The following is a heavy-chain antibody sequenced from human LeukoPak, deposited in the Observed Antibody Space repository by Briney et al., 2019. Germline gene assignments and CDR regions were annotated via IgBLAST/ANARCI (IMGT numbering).Heavy chain of an antibody. D-gene: IGHD3-22*01. Sequence: AASVKVSCKASGYTFTSYDINWVRQATGQGLEWMGWMNPNSGNTGYVQKFQGRVTMTRNTSISTAYMELSSLRSEDTAVYYCARGSLYLYDSSGYYMDVWGKGTTVTVSS. CDR3: ARGSLYLYDSSGYYMDV. V-gene: IGHV1-8*01. J-gene: IGHJ6*03. CDR2: MNPNSGNT. CDR1: GYTFTSYD.